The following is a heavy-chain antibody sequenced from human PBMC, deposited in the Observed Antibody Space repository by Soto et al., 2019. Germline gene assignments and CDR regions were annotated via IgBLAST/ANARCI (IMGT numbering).Heavy chain of an antibody. CDR3: ARDHVRAGQHRGFEP. D-gene: IGHD3-10*01. Sequence: TSETLCLTGTVSGASISSYYWSWIRQPPGKGLEWIGYIYYSGSTNYNPSLTSRVTISVDTSKNQFSLKLSSVTAADTAVYDCARDHVRAGQHRGFEPWGHGTRVTVS. J-gene: IGHJ5*02. CDR2: IYYSGST. V-gene: IGHV4-59*01. CDR1: GASISSYY.